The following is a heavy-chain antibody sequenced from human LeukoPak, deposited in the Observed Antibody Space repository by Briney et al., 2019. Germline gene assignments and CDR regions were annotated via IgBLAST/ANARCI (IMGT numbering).Heavy chain of an antibody. D-gene: IGHD2-21*02. CDR3: ARPRGKVVTAPSSAFDI. Sequence: GGSLRLSCAASGFTFSGYSMNWVRQAPGKGLEWVSSISSSSSYIYYADSVKGRFTISRDNAKNSLYLQMNSLRAEDTAVYYCARPRGKVVTAPSSAFDIWGQGTMVTVSS. CDR1: GFTFSGYS. CDR2: ISSSSSYI. J-gene: IGHJ3*02. V-gene: IGHV3-21*01.